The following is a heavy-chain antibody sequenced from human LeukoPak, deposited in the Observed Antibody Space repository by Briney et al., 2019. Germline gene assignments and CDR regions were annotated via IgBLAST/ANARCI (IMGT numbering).Heavy chain of an antibody. CDR2: ISGSGDSR. CDR1: GFIFSRYG. D-gene: IGHD6-19*01. CDR3: AKDHLPGIVVADRDY. J-gene: IGHJ4*02. Sequence: GGSLRLSCAASGFIFSRYGMSWVRQAPGKGLEWVSAISGSGDSRYYADSVKGRFTISRDNSKNTVYLQINSLRDEDTAVYYCAKDHLPGIVVADRDYWGQGTLVTVSS. V-gene: IGHV3-23*01.